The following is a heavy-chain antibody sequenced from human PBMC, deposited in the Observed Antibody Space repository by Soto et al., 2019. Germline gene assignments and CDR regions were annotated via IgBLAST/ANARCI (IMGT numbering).Heavy chain of an antibody. J-gene: IGHJ6*03. CDR3: ARDRGYYGSGSYLYYYYYYMDV. V-gene: IGHV1-18*01. D-gene: IGHD3-10*01. CDR2: ISAYNGNT. Sequence: GTSVKVSCKASGYTFTSYGISWVRQAPGQGLERMGWISAYNGNTNYAQKLQGRVTMTTDTSTSTAYMELRSLRSDDTAVYYCARDRGYYGSGSYLYYYYYYMDVWGKGTTVTVSS. CDR1: GYTFTSYG.